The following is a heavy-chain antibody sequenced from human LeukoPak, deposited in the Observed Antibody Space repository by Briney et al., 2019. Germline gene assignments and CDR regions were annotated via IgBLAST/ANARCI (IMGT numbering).Heavy chain of an antibody. J-gene: IGHJ4*02. V-gene: IGHV3-23*01. CDR1: GFTFSSYG. CDR2: ISGSGATT. D-gene: IGHD5-18*01. CDR3: AKDSRYGYRWDYDY. Sequence: GGSLRLSCAASGFTFSSYGMSWVRQAPGKGLEWVSTISGSGATTYYADSVNGRFTISQDNSKNTLYLQMNSLRAEDTAVYYCAKDSRYGYRWDYDYWGQGTPVTVSS.